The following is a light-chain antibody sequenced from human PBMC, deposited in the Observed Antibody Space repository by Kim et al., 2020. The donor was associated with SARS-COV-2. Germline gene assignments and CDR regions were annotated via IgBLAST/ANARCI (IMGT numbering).Light chain of an antibody. J-gene: IGLJ2*01. Sequence: PDKAASITCGGGKIGVKSGHWYQQKPGQAPVVVVHYDSDRPAGIPERFSGSNSGNSATLTITGVEAGDEADYYCQVWDNSRVHLVFGGGTQLTVL. CDR2: YDS. CDR1: KIGVKS. CDR3: QVWDNSRVHLV. V-gene: IGLV3-21*03.